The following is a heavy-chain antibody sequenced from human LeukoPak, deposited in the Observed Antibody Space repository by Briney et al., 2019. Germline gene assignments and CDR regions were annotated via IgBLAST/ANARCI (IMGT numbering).Heavy chain of an antibody. CDR3: ARGGSSSWYSFDY. CDR2: INHSGSA. J-gene: IGHJ4*02. CDR1: GGSFSGYY. V-gene: IGHV4-34*01. Sequence: SETLSLTCAVYGGSFSGYYWSWVRQPPGKGREWIGEINHSGSANYNPSLKSRVTISVGTSKHQFSLKLSSVTAADTAVYYCARGGSSSWYSFDYWGQGTLVTVSS. D-gene: IGHD6-13*01.